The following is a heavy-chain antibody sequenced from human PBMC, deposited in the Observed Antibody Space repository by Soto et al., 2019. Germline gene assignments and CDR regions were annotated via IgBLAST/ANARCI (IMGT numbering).Heavy chain of an antibody. V-gene: IGHV1-69*13. Sequence: SVKVSCKASGGTFSSYAISWVRQAPGQGLEWMGGIIPIFGTANYAQKFQGRVTVTADESTSTAYMELSSLRSEDTAVYYCARGTLDTAMVMPHYGMDVWGQGTTVTVSS. CDR3: ARGTLDTAMVMPHYGMDV. D-gene: IGHD5-18*01. CDR2: IIPIFGTA. CDR1: GGTFSSYA. J-gene: IGHJ6*02.